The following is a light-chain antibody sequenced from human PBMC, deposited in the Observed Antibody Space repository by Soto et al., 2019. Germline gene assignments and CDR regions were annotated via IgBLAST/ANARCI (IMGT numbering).Light chain of an antibody. V-gene: IGLV2-14*01. Sequence: QSVLTQPASVSGSPGQSITISCTGTSTDVRTYNSVSWYQQHPGKAPKLMIYEVTNRPLGVSNRFSGSKSGNTASLTISGLQVEDEADYYCSSYTSSSTLLFGGGTKVTVL. CDR3: SSYTSSSTLL. CDR2: EVT. J-gene: IGLJ2*01. CDR1: STDVRTYNS.